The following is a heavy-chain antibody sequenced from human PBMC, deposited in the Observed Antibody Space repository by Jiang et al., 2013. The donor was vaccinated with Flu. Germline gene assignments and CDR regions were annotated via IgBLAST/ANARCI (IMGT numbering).Heavy chain of an antibody. V-gene: IGHV1-3*01. Sequence: EVKKPGASVRVSCKASGYSFTTYPMHWVRQAPGQRPEWMGWVSGGGGNTKYSQKFQDRVALTRDTSATTAYMELSSLRPEDTAVYYCARAPWSTYYFDSWGQGTLVTVSS. J-gene: IGHJ4*02. D-gene: IGHD3-16*01. CDR3: ARAPWSTYYFDS. CDR2: VSGGGGNT. CDR1: GYSFTTYP.